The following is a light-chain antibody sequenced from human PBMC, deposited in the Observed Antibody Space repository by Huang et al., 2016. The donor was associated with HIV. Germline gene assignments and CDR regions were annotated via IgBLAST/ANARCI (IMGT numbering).Light chain of an antibody. J-gene: IGKJ4*01. CDR2: GAS. V-gene: IGKV3-15*01. CDR1: QSINSN. Sequence: EMVMTQSPATLSVSPGERATVSCRASQSINSNLAWYQQKPGQAPRLLIYGASTRATGIPARFRCSGSGTEFTLTISSLQSEDFAFYYCQHYNNWPPLVTFGGGTKVEIK. CDR3: QHYNNWPPLVT.